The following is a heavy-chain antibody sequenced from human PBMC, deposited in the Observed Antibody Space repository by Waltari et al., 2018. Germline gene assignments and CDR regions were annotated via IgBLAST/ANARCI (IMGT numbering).Heavy chain of an antibody. V-gene: IGHV4-38-2*01. CDR3: ARLFRGSSSQYYYYYMDV. D-gene: IGHD6-13*01. CDR1: GYSISSGYY. CDR2: IYYSGST. J-gene: IGHJ6*03. Sequence: QVQLQESGPGLVKPSATLSLTCAVSGYSISSGYYWSWIRQHPGQGLEWIGYIYYSGSTNYNPSLKSRVTISVDTSKNQFSLKLSSVTAADTAVYYCARLFRGSSSQYYYYYMDVWGKGTTVTISS.